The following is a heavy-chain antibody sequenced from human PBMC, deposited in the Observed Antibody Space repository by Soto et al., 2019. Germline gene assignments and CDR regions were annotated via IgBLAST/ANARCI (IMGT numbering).Heavy chain of an antibody. V-gene: IGHV4-59*01. Sequence: SETLSLTCTVSGGSISTYYWTWIRQPPGKGLEWIGYINYSGSTNNNPSLKSRVTISVDTSKNQFSLKLTSVTAADTAVYYCARDRGATPKLNWFDSWGQGTLVTVSS. CDR3: ARDRGATPKLNWFDS. CDR1: GGSISTYY. D-gene: IGHD1-1*01. J-gene: IGHJ5*01. CDR2: INYSGST.